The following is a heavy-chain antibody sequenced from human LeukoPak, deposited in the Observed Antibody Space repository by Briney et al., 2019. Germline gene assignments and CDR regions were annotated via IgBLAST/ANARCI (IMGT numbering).Heavy chain of an antibody. V-gene: IGHV3-23*01. CDR2: ISGSGGST. Sequence: GGSLRLSCAASGFTFSSYAMSWVRQAPGKGLEWVSAISGSGGSTYYADSVKGRFTVSRDNAKNSLDLQMNSLRADDTAVYYCVRDQGISFYFDYWGQGTLVTVSS. J-gene: IGHJ4*02. CDR3: VRDQGISFYFDY. CDR1: GFTFSSYA. D-gene: IGHD3-16*02.